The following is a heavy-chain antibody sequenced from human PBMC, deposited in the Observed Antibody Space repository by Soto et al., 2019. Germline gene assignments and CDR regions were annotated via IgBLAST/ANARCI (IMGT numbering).Heavy chain of an antibody. Sequence: ASVKVSCKASGYTFTSYGISWVRQAPGQGREWMGWISAYNGNTNYAQKLQGRVTMTTDTSTSTAYMELRSLRSDDTAVYYCARDRRYDFWSGYPGKLDYWGQGTLVTAPQ. V-gene: IGHV1-18*01. D-gene: IGHD3-3*01. CDR3: ARDRRYDFWSGYPGKLDY. CDR1: GYTFTSYG. J-gene: IGHJ4*02. CDR2: ISAYNGNT.